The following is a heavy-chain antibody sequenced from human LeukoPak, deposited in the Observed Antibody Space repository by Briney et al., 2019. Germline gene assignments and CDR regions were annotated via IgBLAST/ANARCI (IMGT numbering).Heavy chain of an antibody. CDR3: ARVQPPPTVVTSRYYYYGMDV. D-gene: IGHD4-23*01. CDR1: GFTFSSYN. CDR2: ISSSSSTI. J-gene: IGHJ6*02. Sequence: PGGSLRLSCAASGFTFSSYNMNWVRQAPGKGLGWVSYISSSSSTIYYADSVKGRVTVSRDKAKNSLYLQMNSLRDEDTAVYYCARVQPPPTVVTSRYYYYGMDVWGQGTTVTVSS. V-gene: IGHV3-48*02.